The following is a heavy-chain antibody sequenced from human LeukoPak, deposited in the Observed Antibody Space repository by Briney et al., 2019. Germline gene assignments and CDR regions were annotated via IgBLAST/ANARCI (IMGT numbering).Heavy chain of an antibody. CDR1: GGSISSYY. CDR2: IYYSGST. D-gene: IGHD4-17*01. J-gene: IGHJ4*02. CDR3: ARGPTTATRAFDY. Sequence: PSETLSLTCTVSGGSISSYYWNWIRQPPGKGLEWIGYIYYSGSTNYNPSLKSRVTISVDTSKNEFSLKLNSVTAADTAVYYCARGPTTATRAFDYWGQGTLVTVSS. V-gene: IGHV4-59*12.